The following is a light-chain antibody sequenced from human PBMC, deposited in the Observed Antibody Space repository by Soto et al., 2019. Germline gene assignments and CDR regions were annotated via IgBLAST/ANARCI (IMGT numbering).Light chain of an antibody. V-gene: IGKV1-39*01. CDR2: AAF. CDR3: HKSYDLPHT. Sequence: DIQMTQAPSSLSAYVGGRVTITCRAIQGIVNFLNWYQQIAGKAPRLLLYAAFSLQSGVPSRSSGRGSGTDFTLTISSLQPEDSATYYCHKSYDLPHTFGQGTKVDMK. J-gene: IGKJ2*01. CDR1: QGIVNF.